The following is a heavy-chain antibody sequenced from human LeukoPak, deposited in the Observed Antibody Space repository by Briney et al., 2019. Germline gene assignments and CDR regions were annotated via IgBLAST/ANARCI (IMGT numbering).Heavy chain of an antibody. Sequence: SETLSLTCTVSGGSISSSSYYWGWLRQPPGKGLEWIGSIYYSGSTYYNPSLKSRVTISVDTSKNQFSLKLSSVTAADTAVYYCARLPITIFGVVIISYFDYWGQGTLVTVSS. CDR1: GGSISSSSYY. D-gene: IGHD3-3*01. J-gene: IGHJ4*02. CDR3: ARLPITIFGVVIISYFDY. CDR2: IYYSGST. V-gene: IGHV4-39*01.